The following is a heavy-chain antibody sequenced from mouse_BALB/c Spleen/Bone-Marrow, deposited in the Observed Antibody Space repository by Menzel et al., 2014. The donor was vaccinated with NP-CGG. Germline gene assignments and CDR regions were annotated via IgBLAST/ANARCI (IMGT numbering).Heavy chain of an antibody. CDR1: GVDFSIYW. J-gene: IGHJ2*02. V-gene: IGHV4-1*02. D-gene: IGHD2-3*01. Sequence: GVDFSIYWMSWVRQAPGKGLEWIGEINPDSSTINYTPSLKDKFIISRDNAKNTLYLQMSKVRSEDTALYYCARLGYYGYFDYWGQGTSLTVSS. CDR2: INPDSSTI. CDR3: ARLGYYGYFDY.